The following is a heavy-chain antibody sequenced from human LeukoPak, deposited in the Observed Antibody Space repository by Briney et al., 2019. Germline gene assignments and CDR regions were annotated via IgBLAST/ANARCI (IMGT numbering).Heavy chain of an antibody. J-gene: IGHJ3*02. Sequence: SSETLSLTCAVYGGSFSGYYWSWIRQPPGKGLEWIGEINHSGSTNYNPSLKSRVTISVDTSKNQFSLKLSSVTAADTAVYYCARGRAPVYYYDSSGYYQNDAFDIWGQGTMVTVSS. V-gene: IGHV4-34*01. CDR2: INHSGST. CDR3: ARGRAPVYYYDSSGYYQNDAFDI. CDR1: GGSFSGYY. D-gene: IGHD3-22*01.